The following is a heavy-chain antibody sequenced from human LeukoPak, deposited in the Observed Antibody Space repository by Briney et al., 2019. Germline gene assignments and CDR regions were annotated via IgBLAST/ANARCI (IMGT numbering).Heavy chain of an antibody. V-gene: IGHV3-30*18. CDR2: ISYDGSNK. J-gene: IGHJ4*02. D-gene: IGHD5-12*01. Sequence: GGSLRRSCAASGFTFSGYVRPWFRQAPGKGLGWVGDISYDGSNKHYTVAGRGGFTISRDDSKNKLYLQMHSLSTQETAVYYCAKRGDIVPTLPHYWGQGTLVTVSS. CDR1: GFTFSGYV. CDR3: AKRGDIVPTLPHY.